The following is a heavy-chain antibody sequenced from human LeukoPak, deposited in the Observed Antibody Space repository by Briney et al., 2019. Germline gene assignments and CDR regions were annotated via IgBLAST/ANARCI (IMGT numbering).Heavy chain of an antibody. D-gene: IGHD7-27*01. CDR2: INHSGST. V-gene: IGHV4-34*01. CDR1: GGSFSGYY. J-gene: IGHJ3*02. CDR3: ATGELGPYDAFDI. Sequence: PSETLSLTCAVYGGSFSGYYWSWIRQPPGKGLEWIGEINHSGSTNYNPSLKSRVTISVDTSKNQSSLKLSSVTAADTAVYYCATGELGPYDAFDIWGQGTMVTVSS.